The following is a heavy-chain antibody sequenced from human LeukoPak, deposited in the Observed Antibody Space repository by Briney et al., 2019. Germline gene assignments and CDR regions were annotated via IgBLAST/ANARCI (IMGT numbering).Heavy chain of an antibody. Sequence: ASVKVSCKASGYTFTSYGISWVRQAPRQGLEWMGWISAYNGNTNYAQKLQGRVTITTDTSTSTAYMELRSLRSDDTAVYYCARDASDYDFWSGYYTALGYYYYGMDVWGQGTTVTVSS. J-gene: IGHJ6*02. D-gene: IGHD3-3*01. CDR2: ISAYNGNT. CDR1: GYTFTSYG. V-gene: IGHV1-18*01. CDR3: ARDASDYDFWSGYYTALGYYYYGMDV.